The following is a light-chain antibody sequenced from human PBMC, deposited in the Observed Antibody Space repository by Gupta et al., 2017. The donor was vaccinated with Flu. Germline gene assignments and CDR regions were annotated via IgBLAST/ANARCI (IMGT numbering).Light chain of an antibody. J-gene: IGLJ3*02. Sequence: GQTARIACGGNDIGSKSVHWYQQKPGQAPVMVVYDDSDRPSGIPERFSGSNSGNTATLTISRVEGGDEADYYCQPADRNTDHWLFGGGTKLTVL. CDR1: DIGSKS. CDR3: QPADRNTDHWL. V-gene: IGLV3-21*02. CDR2: DDS.